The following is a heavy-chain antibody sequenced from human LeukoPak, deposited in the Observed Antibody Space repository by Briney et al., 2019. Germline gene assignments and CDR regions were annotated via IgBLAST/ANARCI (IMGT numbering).Heavy chain of an antibody. J-gene: IGHJ5*02. CDR3: AVSIAVAGHNWFDP. D-gene: IGHD6-19*01. CDR1: GGSISSSSYY. CDR2: IYYSGST. V-gene: IGHV4-39*01. Sequence: PSETLSLTCTVSGGSISSSSYYWGWIRQPPGKGLEWIGSIYYSGSTYYNPSLKSRVTISVDTSKNQFSLKLSSVTAADTAVYYCAVSIAVAGHNWFDPWGQGTLVTVSS.